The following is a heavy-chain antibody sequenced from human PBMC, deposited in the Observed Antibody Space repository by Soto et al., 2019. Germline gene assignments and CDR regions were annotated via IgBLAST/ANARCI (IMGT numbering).Heavy chain of an antibody. D-gene: IGHD6-13*01. CDR1: GGSFSGYY. CDR3: ARRRSIAAATQQSSGAFDI. V-gene: IGHV4-34*01. CDR2: INHSGST. Sequence: SETLSLTCAVYGGSFSGYYWSWIRQPPGKGLEWIGEINHSGSTNYNPSLKSRVTISVDTSKNQFSLKLSSVTAADTAVYYCARRRSIAAATQQSSGAFDIWGQGTMVTVSS. J-gene: IGHJ3*02.